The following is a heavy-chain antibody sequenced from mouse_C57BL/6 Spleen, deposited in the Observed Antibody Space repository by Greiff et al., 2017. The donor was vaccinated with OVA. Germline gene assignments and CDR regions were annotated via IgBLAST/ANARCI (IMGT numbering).Heavy chain of an antibody. CDR1: GFNIKDYY. CDR3: TPDSSGYAMDY. V-gene: IGHV14-1*01. Sequence: EVQLQQSGAELVRPGASVKLSCTASGFNIKDYYMHWVKQRPEQGLEWIGRIDPEDGDTEYAPKFQGKATMTADTSSNTAYLQLSSLTSEDTAVYYCTPDSSGYAMDYWGQGTSVTVSS. D-gene: IGHD3-2*02. J-gene: IGHJ4*01. CDR2: IDPEDGDT.